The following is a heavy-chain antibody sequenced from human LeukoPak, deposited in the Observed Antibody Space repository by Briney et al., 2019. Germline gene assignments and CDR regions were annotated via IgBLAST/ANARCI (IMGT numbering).Heavy chain of an antibody. CDR3: ARGRRSYYPLLYYFDY. J-gene: IGHJ4*02. V-gene: IGHV1-8*01. CDR1: GYTFTSYD. D-gene: IGHD1-26*01. Sequence: ASVKVSCTASGYTFTSYDINWVRQAPGQGLEWMGWMNPNSGNTGYAQKFQGRVTMTRNTSISTAYMELSSLRSEDTAVYYCARGRRSYYPLLYYFDYWGQGTLVTVSS. CDR2: MNPNSGNT.